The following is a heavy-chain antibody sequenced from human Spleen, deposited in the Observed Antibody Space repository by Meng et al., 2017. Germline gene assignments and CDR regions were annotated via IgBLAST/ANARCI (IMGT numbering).Heavy chain of an antibody. J-gene: IGHJ4*02. V-gene: IGHV4-39*01. CDR3: ARRRGGSGRDC. CDR2: NYHSAST. Sequence: PLLQVAAPVLETPSATQSLAFTVSGSSISNSNYYWGWTRQPAGKGLEWIGANYHSASTSYNPSLQSRVTMFVDTSKNQFSLMLTSVTATDTAVYYCARRRGGSGRDCWGQGTLVTVSS. CDR1: GSSISNSNYY. D-gene: IGHD3-10*01.